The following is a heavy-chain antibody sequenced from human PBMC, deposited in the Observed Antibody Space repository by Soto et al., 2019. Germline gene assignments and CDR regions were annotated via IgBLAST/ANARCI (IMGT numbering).Heavy chain of an antibody. CDR3: EIDLFCFITNCYAPDAFDF. D-gene: IGHD2-2*01. V-gene: IGHV4-59*01. Sequence: SETLSLTCTVSGGSISSYYWSWIRQPPGKGLEWIGYIYYSGSTNYNPSLKSRVTISVDTSKNQFSLKLSSVTAADTAVYYCEIDLFCFITNCYAPDAFDFWGQGTMVTVSS. J-gene: IGHJ3*01. CDR2: IYYSGST. CDR1: GGSISSYY.